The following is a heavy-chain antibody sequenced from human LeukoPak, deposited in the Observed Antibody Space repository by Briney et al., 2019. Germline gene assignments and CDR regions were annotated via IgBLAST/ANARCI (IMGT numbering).Heavy chain of an antibody. CDR2: ISDSGTGT. CDR1: GFTFSSYA. CDR3: AKDHIRRDGYSDFDY. Sequence: GGSLRLSCAASGFTFSSYAMSWVRQAPGKGLEWVSGISDSGTGTYYADSVKGRFTISRDNSKNTLFLQMNSLRAEDTAVYYCAKDHIRRDGYSDFDYWAREPWSPSPQ. V-gene: IGHV3-23*01. J-gene: IGHJ4*02. D-gene: IGHD5-24*01.